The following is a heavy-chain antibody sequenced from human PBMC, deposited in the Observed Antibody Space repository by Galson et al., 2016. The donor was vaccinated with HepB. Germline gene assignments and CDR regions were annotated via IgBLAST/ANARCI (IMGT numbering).Heavy chain of an antibody. CDR2: MTDSGGST. V-gene: IGHV3-23*01. D-gene: IGHD4-17*01. J-gene: IGHJ4*02. CDR1: GFTFRSYA. CDR3: AKRTPHDYGARLDY. Sequence: SLRLSCAASGFTFRSYAMSWVRQAPGKGLEWVSTMTDSGGSTYYADSVKGRFTISRDNSKNTLFLQMNSLRVEDTAMYYCAKRTPHDYGARLDYWGQGTLVTVS.